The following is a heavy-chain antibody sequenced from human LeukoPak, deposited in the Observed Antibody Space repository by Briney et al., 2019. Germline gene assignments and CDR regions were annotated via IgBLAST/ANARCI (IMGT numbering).Heavy chain of an antibody. CDR2: ISSSSSYI. CDR1: GFTFSDYY. D-gene: IGHD5-24*01. Sequence: GGSLRLSCAASGFTFSDYYMSWIRQAPGKGLEWVSSISSSSSYIYYADSVKGRFTISRDNAKNTLYLQMNSLRAEDTAVYYCARDGYNRNWFDPWGQGTLVTVSS. J-gene: IGHJ5*02. V-gene: IGHV3-11*06. CDR3: ARDGYNRNWFDP.